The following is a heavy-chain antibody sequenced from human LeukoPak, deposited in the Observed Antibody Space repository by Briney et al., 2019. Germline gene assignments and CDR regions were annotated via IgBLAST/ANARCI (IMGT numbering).Heavy chain of an antibody. D-gene: IGHD3-22*01. CDR3: ARGGPGMIVVVTNAFDI. V-gene: IGHV3-33*01. CDR2: IWYDGSNK. Sequence: GGSLRLSCAASGFTFSSYGMHWVRQAPGKGLEWVAAIWYDGSNKYHADSVKGRFTISRDNSKNTLYLQMNSLRAEDTAVYYCARGGPGMIVVVTNAFDIWGQGTMVTVSS. J-gene: IGHJ3*02. CDR1: GFTFSSYG.